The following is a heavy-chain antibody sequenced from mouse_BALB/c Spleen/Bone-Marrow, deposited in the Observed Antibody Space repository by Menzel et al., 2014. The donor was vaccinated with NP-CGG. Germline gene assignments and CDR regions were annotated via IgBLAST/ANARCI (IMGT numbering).Heavy chain of an antibody. CDR1: GFSLISYG. CDR2: IWAGGST. V-gene: IGHV2-9*02. J-gene: IGHJ4*01. D-gene: IGHD1-1*01. Sequence: VMLVESGPGLVAPSQSLSITCTVSGFSLISYGVHWVRQPPGKGLEWLGVIWAGGSTNYNSALMSRLSISKDNSKSQVFLKMNSLQTDDTAIYYCARSSSPYYYAMDYWGQGTSVTVSS. CDR3: ARSSSPYYYAMDY.